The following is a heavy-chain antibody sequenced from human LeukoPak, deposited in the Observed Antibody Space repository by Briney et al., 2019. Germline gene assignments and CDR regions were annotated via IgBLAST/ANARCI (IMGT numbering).Heavy chain of an antibody. Sequence: QAGGSLRLSCAASGFTFSSYWMNWVRQAPGKGLVWVSRINSGGINASYADSVKGRFTISRDNAKNTLNLQMNSLRAEDTAVYYCARDLGQYYDTSDNWFDPWGQGTLVTVSS. CDR3: ARDLGQYYDTSDNWFDP. CDR1: GFTFSSYW. V-gene: IGHV3-74*01. D-gene: IGHD3-22*01. J-gene: IGHJ5*02. CDR2: INSGGINA.